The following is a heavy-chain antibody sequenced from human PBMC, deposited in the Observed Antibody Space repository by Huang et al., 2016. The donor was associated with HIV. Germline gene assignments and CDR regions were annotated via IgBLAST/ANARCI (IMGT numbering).Heavy chain of an antibody. CDR2: ISWNSGRI. CDR1: GFTFDDYA. CDR3: AKGSKQWLVGSHFDY. Sequence: EVQLVASGGALVQPGRSLRLSCAASGFTFDDYAMHWVRHGAVKGLGWGAGISWNSGRIGYADSVKGRFTISRDNAKNSLYLQMNSLRAEDMALYYCAKGSKQWLVGSHFDYWGQGTLVSVSS. V-gene: IGHV3-9*03. D-gene: IGHD6-19*01. J-gene: IGHJ4*02.